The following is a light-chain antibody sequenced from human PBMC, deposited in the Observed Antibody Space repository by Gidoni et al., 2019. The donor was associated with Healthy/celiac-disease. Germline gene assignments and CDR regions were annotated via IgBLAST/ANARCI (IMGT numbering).Light chain of an antibody. Sequence: AIQMTQSPSSLSASVGDRVTITCRASQGIRNDLGWYQQKPGKAPKLLIYAASILQSGVPSRFSGSGSGTYSPLTISSLQPEVFATYYCLQDYNSPWTFXQXTKVEIK. J-gene: IGKJ1*01. V-gene: IGKV1-6*01. CDR3: LQDYNSPWT. CDR2: AAS. CDR1: QGIRND.